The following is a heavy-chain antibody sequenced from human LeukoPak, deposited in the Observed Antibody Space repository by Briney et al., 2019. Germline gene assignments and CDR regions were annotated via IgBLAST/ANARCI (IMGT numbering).Heavy chain of an antibody. CDR2: IYYSGST. D-gene: IGHD3-22*01. V-gene: IGHV4-59*08. J-gene: IGHJ4*02. Sequence: KPSETLSLTCTVSGGSISSYYWSWIRQPPGKGLEWIGYIYYSGSTNYNPSLKSRVTISVDTSKNQFSLKLSSVTAADTAVYYCARLYYYDSSGPPLWGQGTMVAVSS. CDR1: GGSISSYY. CDR3: ARLYYYDSSGPPL.